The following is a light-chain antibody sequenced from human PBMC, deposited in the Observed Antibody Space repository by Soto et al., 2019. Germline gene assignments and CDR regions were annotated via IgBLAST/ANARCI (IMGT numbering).Light chain of an antibody. CDR2: ATS. Sequence: EIVLTQSPGTLSLSPGERATLSCRASQTIPSKYLAWYQQMPGQAPRLLVYATSSRATGIPDRFSGGGSGTDFPLTISRLAPEDFAVYYCQQYGSFPTWTFGQGTKVEVK. CDR3: QQYGSFPTWT. J-gene: IGKJ1*01. CDR1: QTIPSKY. V-gene: IGKV3-20*01.